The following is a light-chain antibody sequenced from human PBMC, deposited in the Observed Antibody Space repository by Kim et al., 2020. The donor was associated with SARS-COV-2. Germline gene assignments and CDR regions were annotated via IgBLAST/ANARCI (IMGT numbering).Light chain of an antibody. CDR3: QSRDSGGNVV. J-gene: IGLJ2*01. CDR1: SLRSYY. CDR2: GRN. Sequence: SSELTQDPAVSVALGQTVRITCQGDSLRSYYATWYQQKPRQAPVLVMHGRNSRPSGVPDRFSGSTSGNTASLTISGAQAEDEADFYCQSRDSGGNVVFGGGTQLTVL. V-gene: IGLV3-19*01.